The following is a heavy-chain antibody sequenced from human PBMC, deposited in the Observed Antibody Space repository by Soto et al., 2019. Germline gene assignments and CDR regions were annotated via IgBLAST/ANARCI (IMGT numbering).Heavy chain of an antibody. V-gene: IGHV3-48*01. CDR1: GFTFSSYS. CDR3: ARDYCSGGSCYPNYYYYYMDV. J-gene: IGHJ6*03. CDR2: ISSSSSTI. Sequence: PGGSLRLSCAASGFTFSSYSMNWVRQAPGKGLEWVSYISSSSSTIYYADSVKGRFTISRDNAKNSLYLQMNSLRAEDTAVYYCARDYCSGGSCYPNYYYYYMDVWGKGTTVTVSS. D-gene: IGHD2-15*01.